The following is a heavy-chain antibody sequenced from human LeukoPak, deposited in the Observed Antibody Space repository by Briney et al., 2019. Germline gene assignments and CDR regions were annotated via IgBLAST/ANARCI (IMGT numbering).Heavy chain of an antibody. Sequence: GGSLRLSCAASGFTFSSYGMHWVRQAPGKGLEWVAFIRYDGSNKYYADSVKGRFTISRDNSKNTLYLQMISLRAEDTAVYYCANPKGYYDSSALIGGYWGQGTLVTVSS. CDR1: GFTFSSYG. V-gene: IGHV3-30*02. D-gene: IGHD3-22*01. CDR2: IRYDGSNK. J-gene: IGHJ4*02. CDR3: ANPKGYYDSSALIGGY.